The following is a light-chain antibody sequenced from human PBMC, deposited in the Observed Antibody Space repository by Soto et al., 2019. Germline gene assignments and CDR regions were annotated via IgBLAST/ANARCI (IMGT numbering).Light chain of an antibody. CDR1: QSLSNR. J-gene: IGKJ1*01. CDR3: QYYAGVWT. CDR2: DAS. V-gene: IGKV1-5*01. Sequence: DIQMTQSPSTLAASVGGRVTITCRASQSLSNRLAWYQQKPGKAPKVLIYDASSLESGVPSRFSGSGSGTDFILTISSLQPDDFATYYCQYYAGVWTFGQGTKVDI.